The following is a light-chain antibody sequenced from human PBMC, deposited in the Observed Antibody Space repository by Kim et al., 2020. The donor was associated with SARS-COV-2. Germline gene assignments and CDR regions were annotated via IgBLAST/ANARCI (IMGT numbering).Light chain of an antibody. V-gene: IGLV3-1*01. Sequence: SYELTQPPSVSVSPGQTASITCSGDKLGDKYACWYQQKPGQSPVLVIYQDSKRPSGIPERFSGSNSGNTATLTISGTQAMDEADNYCQAWDSSTHVFGTGTKVTVL. CDR2: QDS. CDR3: QAWDSSTHV. CDR1: KLGDKY. J-gene: IGLJ1*01.